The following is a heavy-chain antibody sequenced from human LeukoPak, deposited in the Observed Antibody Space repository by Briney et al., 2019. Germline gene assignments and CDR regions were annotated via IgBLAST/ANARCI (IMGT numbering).Heavy chain of an antibody. V-gene: IGHV4-30-2*01. D-gene: IGHD5-12*01. CDR1: GGSITSGGYF. J-gene: IGHJ4*02. CDR3: ARAHSGYYYFDY. Sequence: TSQTLSLTCAVSGGSITSGGYFWSWVRQPPGKALEWIGYIYHSVTTHYNPSLRSRVSISVDRSKNQFSLKLNSVTAADTAVYYCARAHSGYYYFDYWGQGTLVTVSS. CDR2: IYHSVTT.